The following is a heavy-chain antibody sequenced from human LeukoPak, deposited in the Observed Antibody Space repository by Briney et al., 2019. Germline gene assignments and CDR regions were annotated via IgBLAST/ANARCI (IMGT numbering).Heavy chain of an antibody. CDR3: ARDRRAAGYNLDY. CDR2: IYYSGST. V-gene: IGHV4-59*11. Sequence: SETLSLTCTVSGGSISSHYWSWIRQPPGKGLEWIGYIYYSGSTNYNSSLKSRVTISVDTSKNQFSLKMSSVTAADTAVYYCARDRRAAGYNLDYWGQGTLVTVSS. CDR1: GGSISSHY. J-gene: IGHJ4*02. D-gene: IGHD5-24*01.